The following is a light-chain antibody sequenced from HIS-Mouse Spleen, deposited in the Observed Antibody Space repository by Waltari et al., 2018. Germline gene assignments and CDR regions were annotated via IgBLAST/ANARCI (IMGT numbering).Light chain of an antibody. Sequence: SYELTQQPSVSVSPGQTARITCCGDALPKQYAYWYQQKPGQAPVLVIYKDSERPSGIPERFSGSSSGTTVTLTISGVQAEDEADYYCQSADSSGTWVFGGGTKLTVL. J-gene: IGLJ3*02. CDR3: QSADSSGTWV. CDR1: ALPKQY. CDR2: KDS. V-gene: IGLV3-25*03.